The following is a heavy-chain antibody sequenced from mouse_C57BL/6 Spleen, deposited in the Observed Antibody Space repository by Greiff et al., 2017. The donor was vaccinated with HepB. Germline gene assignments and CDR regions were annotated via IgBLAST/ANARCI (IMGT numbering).Heavy chain of an antibody. V-gene: IGHV5-9*01. D-gene: IGHD2-5*01. CDR2: ISGGGGNT. J-gene: IGHJ1*03. Sequence: DVQLVESGGGLVKPGGSLKLSCAASGFTFSSYTMSWVRQTPEKRLEWVATISGGGGNTYYPDSVKGRFTISRDNAKNTLYLQMSSLRSEDTALYYCARRGYSNWYFDVWGTGTTVTVSS. CDR1: GFTFSSYT. CDR3: ARRGYSNWYFDV.